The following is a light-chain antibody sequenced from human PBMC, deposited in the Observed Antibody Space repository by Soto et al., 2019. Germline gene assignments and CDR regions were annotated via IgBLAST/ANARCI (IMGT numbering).Light chain of an antibody. J-gene: IGKJ4*01. CDR2: GAS. CDR3: QQYNNWPPLT. Sequence: DIVLTQSPGTLCLSPGERVTLSCRASQTVSSRYLAWHQQKPGQAPRLSMYGASSRATGIPARFSGSGSGTEFTLTISSLQSEDFAVYYCQQYNNWPPLTFGGGTKVDIK. CDR1: QTVSSRY. V-gene: IGKV3D-15*01.